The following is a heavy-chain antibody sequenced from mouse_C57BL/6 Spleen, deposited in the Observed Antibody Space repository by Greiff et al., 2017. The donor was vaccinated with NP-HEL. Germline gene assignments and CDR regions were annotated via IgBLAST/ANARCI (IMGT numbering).Heavy chain of an antibody. V-gene: IGHV1-5*01. CDR3: TRKPSYGSSRYYFDY. D-gene: IGHD1-1*01. Sequence: EVQLQQSGTVLARPGASVKMSCKTSGYTFTSYWMHWVKQRPGQGLEWIGAIYPGNSDTSYNQKFKGKAKLTAVTSASTAYMELSSLTNEDSAVYYCTRKPSYGSSRYYFDYWGQGTTLTVSS. CDR2: IYPGNSDT. J-gene: IGHJ2*01. CDR1: GYTFTSYW.